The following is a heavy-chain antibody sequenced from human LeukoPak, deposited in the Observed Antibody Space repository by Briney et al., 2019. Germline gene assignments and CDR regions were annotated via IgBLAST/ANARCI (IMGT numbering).Heavy chain of an antibody. CDR1: GFTFSSYA. Sequence: PGGSLRLSCAASGFTFSSYAMSWVRQAPGKGLEWVSIIYSGGSTYYADSVKGRFTISRDNSKNTLYLQMNSLRAEDTAVYYCARDRGYYYYYMDVWGEGTTVTVSS. V-gene: IGHV3-66*02. CDR2: IYSGGST. D-gene: IGHD3-22*01. J-gene: IGHJ6*03. CDR3: ARDRGYYYYYMDV.